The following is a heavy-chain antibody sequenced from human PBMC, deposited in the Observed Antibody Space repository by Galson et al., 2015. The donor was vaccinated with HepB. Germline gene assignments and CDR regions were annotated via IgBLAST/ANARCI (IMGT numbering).Heavy chain of an antibody. Sequence: SETLSLTCAVYGGSFSGHFWTWIRQPPGEGLEWVGQINNSGSTNYNPSLESRVTMSVDTSKNQFSLKLSSVTAADTAVYYCARGSSHYGRYNFWSGYYNWFDSWGQGTVVAVSS. CDR2: INNSGST. J-gene: IGHJ5*01. CDR3: ARGSSHYGRYNFWSGYYNWFDS. V-gene: IGHV4-34*01. CDR1: GGSFSGHF. D-gene: IGHD3-3*01.